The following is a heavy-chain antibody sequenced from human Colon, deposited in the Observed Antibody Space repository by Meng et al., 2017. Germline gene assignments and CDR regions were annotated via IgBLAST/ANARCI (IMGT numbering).Heavy chain of an antibody. Sequence: QVHLGQSETEVKKPGASVKLSCKTSGFTFTTYAIQWVGQAPGQRPQWLGWISVGNGNTKYSQHFQDRVIITRDTSASTAYMEPSSLKSEDTAVYYCARDLYGSGRFDYWGQGTLVTVSS. V-gene: IGHV1-3*01. CDR3: ARDLYGSGRFDY. D-gene: IGHD3-10*01. CDR2: ISVGNGNT. CDR1: GFTFTTYA. J-gene: IGHJ4*02.